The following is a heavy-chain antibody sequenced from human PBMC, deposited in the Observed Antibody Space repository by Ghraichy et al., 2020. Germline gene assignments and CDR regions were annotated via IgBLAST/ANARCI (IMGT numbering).Heavy chain of an antibody. CDR1: GYTFTSYG. Sequence: ASVKVSCKASGYTFTSYGISWVRQAPGEGPEWMGWISTNNGDTRYAQILQGRVTMTTDTSTSTAYMELRSLRSDDTAVYYCVRAWYCGCGRCIDCFDYWGQGTLVTVSS. CDR2: ISTNNGDT. V-gene: IGHV1-18*01. D-gene: IGHD2-15*01. J-gene: IGHJ4*02. CDR3: VRAWYCGCGRCIDCFDY.